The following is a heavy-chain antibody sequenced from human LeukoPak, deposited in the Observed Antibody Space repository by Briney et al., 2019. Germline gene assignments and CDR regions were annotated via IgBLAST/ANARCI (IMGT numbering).Heavy chain of an antibody. CDR3: AKAGSTPMVYCFGP. Sequence: GGSLRLSCGVSGFTFSSYAMNWVRQAPGKGLEWVSTISGSGGSTYYADSVKGRFTISRDNSMNTLYLQMNSLRAEDTAVYYCAKAGSTPMVYCFGPWGQGTLVTVSS. CDR1: GFTFSSYA. D-gene: IGHD5-18*01. V-gene: IGHV3-23*01. CDR2: ISGSGGST. J-gene: IGHJ5*02.